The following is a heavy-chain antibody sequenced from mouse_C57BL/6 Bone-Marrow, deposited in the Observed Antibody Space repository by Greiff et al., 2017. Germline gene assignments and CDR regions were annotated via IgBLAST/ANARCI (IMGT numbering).Heavy chain of an antibody. Sequence: QVQLQQSGPELVKPGASVKISCKASGYAFSSSWMNWVKQRPGKGLEWIGRIYPGDGDTNYNGKLKGKATLTADKSSSTAYMQLSSLTSEDAAVYFCAGALSYDDYDYFDYWGQGTTLTVSS. V-gene: IGHV1-82*01. J-gene: IGHJ2*01. CDR2: IYPGDGDT. CDR3: AGALSYDDYDYFDY. CDR1: GYAFSSSW. D-gene: IGHD2-4*01.